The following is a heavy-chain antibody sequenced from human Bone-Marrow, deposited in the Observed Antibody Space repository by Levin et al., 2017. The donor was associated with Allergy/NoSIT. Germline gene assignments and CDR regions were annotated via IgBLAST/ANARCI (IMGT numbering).Heavy chain of an antibody. CDR2: INPNSGVT. Sequence: ASVMVSCRTSGYTFTGYWMHWVRQAPGQGLEWVGRINPNSGVTNYARKFQGRVTVTRDTSISTAYMELSRLRSDDTAVYYCAKERGAGAWYFDYWGQGTLVTVSS. V-gene: IGHV1-2*06. CDR3: AKERGAGAWYFDY. J-gene: IGHJ4*02. CDR1: GYTFTGYW. D-gene: IGHD2-15*01.